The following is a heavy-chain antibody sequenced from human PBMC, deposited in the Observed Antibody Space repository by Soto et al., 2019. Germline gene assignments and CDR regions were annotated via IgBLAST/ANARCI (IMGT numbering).Heavy chain of an antibody. V-gene: IGHV3-21*01. CDR2: ISSGASYI. CDR3: AREVAGTAFFDY. CDR1: GFTSYYYS. D-gene: IGHD6-19*01. J-gene: IGHJ4*02. Sequence: EVQLVESGGGLVKPGGSLRLSCAASGFTSYYYSMNWVRQAPGKGLEWVSCISSGASYIYYADSVKGRFTISRDNAKNSLYLQMNSLRAEDTAVYYCAREVAGTAFFDYWGQGTLVTVSS.